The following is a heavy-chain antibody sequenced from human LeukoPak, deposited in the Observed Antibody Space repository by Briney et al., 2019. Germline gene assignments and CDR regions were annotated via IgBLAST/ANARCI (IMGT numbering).Heavy chain of an antibody. V-gene: IGHV1-2*02. CDR3: ARQAYCGGDCYYCYMDV. J-gene: IGHJ6*03. D-gene: IGHD2-21*01. Sequence: ASVKVSCKASGYTFTGYYMHWVRQAPGQGLEWMGLINPNSGGTNYAQKFQGRVTMTRDTSISTVYMELSRLRSDDTAVYYCARQAYCGGDCYYCYMDVWGKGTTVTVSS. CDR1: GYTFTGYY. CDR2: INPNSGGT.